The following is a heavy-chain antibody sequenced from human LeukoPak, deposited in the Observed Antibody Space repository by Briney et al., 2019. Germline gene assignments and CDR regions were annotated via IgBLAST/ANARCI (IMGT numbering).Heavy chain of an antibody. J-gene: IGHJ4*02. CDR2: ISYDGSNK. Sequence: GGSLRLSCAASGFTFSGYGMHWVRQAPGKGLEWVAVISYDGSNKYYADSVKGRFTISRDNSKNTLYLQMNSLRAEDTAVYYCAKGPLAVAAILLVKWGQGTLVTVSS. CDR3: AKGPLAVAAILLVK. CDR1: GFTFSGYG. D-gene: IGHD6-19*01. V-gene: IGHV3-30*18.